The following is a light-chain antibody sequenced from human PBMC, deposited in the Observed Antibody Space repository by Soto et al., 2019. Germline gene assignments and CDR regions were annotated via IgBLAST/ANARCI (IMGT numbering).Light chain of an antibody. Sequence: EIVLTQSPGTLSLSPVERATLSCRSSQSIITNYLAWYRQKPGQAPRLLIYAASSRATGIPDRFSGSGSGTDFTLTISRLEPEDFAVYYCQQYGSSPSITFGQGTKVDIK. J-gene: IGKJ1*01. V-gene: IGKV3-20*01. CDR3: QQYGSSPSIT. CDR1: QSIITNY. CDR2: AAS.